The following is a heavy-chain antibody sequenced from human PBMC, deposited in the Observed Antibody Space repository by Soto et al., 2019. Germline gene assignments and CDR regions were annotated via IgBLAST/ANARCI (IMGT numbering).Heavy chain of an antibody. CDR2: IYPGDSDT. J-gene: IGHJ6*02. V-gene: IGHV5-51*01. CDR1: GYSFTSYW. D-gene: IGHD6-13*01. CDR3: ARHDKDPPYVAAAGSYYYYGMDV. Sequence: GESLKISCKGSGYSFTSYWIGWVRQMPGKGLEWMGIIYPGDSDTRYSPSFQGQVTISADKSISTAYLQWSSLKASDTAMYYCARHDKDPPYVAAAGSYYYYGMDVWGQGTTVTVSS.